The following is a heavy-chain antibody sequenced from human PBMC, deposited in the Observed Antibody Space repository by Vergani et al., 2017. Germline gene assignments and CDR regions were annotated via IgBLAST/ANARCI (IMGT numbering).Heavy chain of an antibody. CDR1: GFSFRNAW. CDR3: TTDXRYCGDGSCYWLRDHHYYGMDV. CDR2: IKSTFDRGTT. Sequence: EVQLVESGGGIVKPGGSLRLSCVASGFSFRNAWMNWVRRTPGKGLELVGRIKSTFDRGTTDYAAAVKGRFTISRDDSKNTLFLQMNGLKTEDIGVYYCTTDXRYCGDGSCYWLRDHHYYGMDVWLQGTTVTVSS. D-gene: IGHD2-21*01. V-gene: IGHV3-15*07. J-gene: IGHJ6*02.